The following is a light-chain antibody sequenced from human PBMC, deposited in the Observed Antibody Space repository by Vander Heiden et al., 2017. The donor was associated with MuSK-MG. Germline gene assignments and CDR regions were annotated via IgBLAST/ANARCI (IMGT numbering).Light chain of an antibody. J-gene: IGKJ2*01. Sequence: EIVMTQSADTLAVSLGERATINCKCSQSVVNSSNNKIYLACNQQKPGQPPKLLIDWASTRESGVPGRFSGSGSGTDFTLTITSLQAGDVAVYYCHQYYGTPNTFGQGTKLEIK. V-gene: IGKV4-1*01. CDR3: HQYYGTPNT. CDR2: WAS. CDR1: QSVVNSSNNKIY.